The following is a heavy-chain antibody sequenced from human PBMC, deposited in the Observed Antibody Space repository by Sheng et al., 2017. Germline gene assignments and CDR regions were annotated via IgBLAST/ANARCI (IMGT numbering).Heavy chain of an antibody. D-gene: IGHD3-16*01. CDR2: VYQSGTT. V-gene: IGHV4-38-2*02. J-gene: IGHJ2*01. CDR1: GSSIASDYC. CDR3: ARDVQTSLGDPAWYFDL. Sequence: QVQLQESGPGLVEPSETLSLTCTVSGSSIASDYCWDWIRQSPGKGLEWIGSVYQSGTTYINPSLKGRATISVDTSNNKFSLRVTSVTVDDAAVYYCARDVQTSLGDPAWYFDLWGRGTLVXVSX.